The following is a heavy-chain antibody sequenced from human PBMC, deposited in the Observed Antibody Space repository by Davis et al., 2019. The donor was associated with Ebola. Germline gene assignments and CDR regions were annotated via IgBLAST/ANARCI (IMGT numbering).Heavy chain of an antibody. D-gene: IGHD2-2*01. CDR1: GGSFSGYY. CDR3: ARGRPIVVEPTAMGLSDLDY. Sequence: MPSETLSLTCAVSGGSFSGYYWSWLRQPPGKGLAWIGEVNHSGSTNYKPSLKSRVTISVDTSKSQLCLRLNSVTAADTAVYYGARGRPIVVEPTAMGLSDLDYWGQGTLVTVSS. CDR2: VNHSGST. V-gene: IGHV4-34*01. J-gene: IGHJ4*02.